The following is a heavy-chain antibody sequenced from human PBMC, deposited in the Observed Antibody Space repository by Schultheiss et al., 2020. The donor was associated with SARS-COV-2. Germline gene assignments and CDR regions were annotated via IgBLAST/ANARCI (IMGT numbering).Heavy chain of an antibody. CDR3: ARGVYSPYYYYGMDV. CDR1: GFTFNSYW. J-gene: IGHJ6*02. D-gene: IGHD2-21*01. V-gene: IGHV3-48*04. Sequence: GESLKISCAASGFTFNSYWMHWVRQAPGKGLEWVSYISSSSSTIYYADSVKGRFTISRDNAKNSLYLQMNSLRAEDTAVYYCARGVYSPYYYYGMDVWGQGTTVTVSS. CDR2: ISSSSSTI.